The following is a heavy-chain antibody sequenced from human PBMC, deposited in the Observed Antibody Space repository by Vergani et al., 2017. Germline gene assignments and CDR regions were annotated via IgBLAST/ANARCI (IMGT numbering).Heavy chain of an antibody. V-gene: IGHV3-21*04. CDR1: GFTFSSYS. J-gene: IGHJ4*02. CDR2: ISSSGSTI. Sequence: EVQLVESGGGLVKPGGSLRLSCAASGFTFSSYSMNWVRQAPGKGLEWVSSISSSGSTIYYADSVKGRFTISRDNAKNSLYLQMNSLRAEDTAVYYCASNYYDSSGYPLPDYWGQGTLVTVSS. CDR3: ASNYYDSSGYPLPDY. D-gene: IGHD3-22*01.